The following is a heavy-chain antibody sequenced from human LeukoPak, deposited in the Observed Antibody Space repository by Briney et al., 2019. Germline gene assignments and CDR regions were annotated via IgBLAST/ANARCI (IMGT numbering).Heavy chain of an antibody. CDR3: ARVSTDFLDAFDI. V-gene: IGHV3-7*04. Sequence: GGSLRLSCAASGFTFSSYWMSWVRQAPGKGLEWVANIKQDGSEKYYVDSVKGRFTISRDNAKNSLYLQMNSLRAEDTAVYYCARVSTDFLDAFDIWGQGTMVTVSS. CDR1: GFTFSSYW. J-gene: IGHJ3*02. CDR2: IKQDGSEK. D-gene: IGHD2/OR15-2a*01.